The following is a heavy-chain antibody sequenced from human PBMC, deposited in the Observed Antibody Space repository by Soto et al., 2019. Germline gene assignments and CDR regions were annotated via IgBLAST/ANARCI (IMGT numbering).Heavy chain of an antibody. J-gene: IGHJ4*02. CDR2: IDNGGNT. CDR1: GRTFSINADF. V-gene: IGHV4-39*01. Sequence: SETLSLTCTVSGRTFSINADFWYLAWIRQPPGKGLEWIGSIDNGGNTYYNPPLKSRVIISADTSKNQFSLSLNSVTAADTAVYYCVKRSLGVAPTWGQGILVTVSS. D-gene: IGHD2-21*01. CDR3: VKRSLGVAPT.